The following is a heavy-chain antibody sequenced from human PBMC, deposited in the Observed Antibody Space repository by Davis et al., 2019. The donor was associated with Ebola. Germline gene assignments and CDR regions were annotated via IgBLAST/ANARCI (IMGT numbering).Heavy chain of an antibody. D-gene: IGHD5-24*01. CDR1: GYSFTSYW. Sequence: GESLKIPRKGSGYSFTSYWIGRVRQMPGKGLEWMGIIYPGDSDTRYSPSFQGQVTISADKSISTAYLQWSSLKASDTAMYYCARQGDGYNSGWYFDLWGRGTLVTVSS. J-gene: IGHJ2*01. V-gene: IGHV5-51*01. CDR3: ARQGDGYNSGWYFDL. CDR2: IYPGDSDT.